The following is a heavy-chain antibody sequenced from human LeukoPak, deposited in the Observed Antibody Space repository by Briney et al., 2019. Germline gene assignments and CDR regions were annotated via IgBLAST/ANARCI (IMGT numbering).Heavy chain of an antibody. J-gene: IGHJ4*02. CDR1: GFTFSSDA. D-gene: IGHD3-22*01. CDR2: ISNSSPNI. CDR3: ARALHDSSGYYFDY. V-gene: IGHV3-21*01. Sequence: GGSLRLSCAASGFTFSSDAMSWVRQAPGKGLEWVSSISNSSPNIYYADSVKGRFTISRDSAKDSLFLQMNSLRAEDTAVYYCARALHDSSGYYFDYWGQGTLVTVSS.